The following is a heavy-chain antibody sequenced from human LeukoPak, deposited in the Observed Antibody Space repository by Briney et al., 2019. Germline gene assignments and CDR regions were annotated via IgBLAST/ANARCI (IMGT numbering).Heavy chain of an antibody. CDR2: INWNSDTK. CDR1: GFAFDEHG. Sequence: GGSLRLSCTASGFAFDEHGMSWVRQVPGKGLEWVSAINWNSDTKAYADSVKGRFTISRDRARNSLYLQMDSLRPEDTALYYCAKDTGGNGAYFYAMDVWGQGTSVTVS. CDR3: AKDTGGNGAYFYAMDV. V-gene: IGHV3-9*01. D-gene: IGHD4-23*01. J-gene: IGHJ6*02.